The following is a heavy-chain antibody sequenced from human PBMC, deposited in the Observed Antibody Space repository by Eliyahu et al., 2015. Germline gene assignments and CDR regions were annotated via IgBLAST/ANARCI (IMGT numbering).Heavy chain of an antibody. Sequence: EVQLVESGGGVVQXGGSLRLSXXXXGFTLSXYWIHLARXAPGKGPVWVSRISKDGSDILYADSVRGRFTISRDNAKNTVMLQLNSLRPDDTGVYYCGRDQTVSGPSTVDLWGQGTQVTVSS. CDR3: GRDQTVSGPSTVDL. V-gene: IGHV3-74*01. J-gene: IGHJ5*02. D-gene: IGHD6-19*01. CDR2: ISKDGSDI. CDR1: GFTLSXYW.